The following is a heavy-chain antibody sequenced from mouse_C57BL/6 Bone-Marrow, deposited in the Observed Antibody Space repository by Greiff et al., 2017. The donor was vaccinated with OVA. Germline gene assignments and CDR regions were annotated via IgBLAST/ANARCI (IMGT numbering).Heavy chain of an antibody. CDR2: IYPGGGYT. Sequence: QVQLQQSGAELVRPGTSVKMSCKASGYTFTNYWIGWAKQRPGHGLEWIGDIYPGGGYTNYNEKFKGKAILTADQSSRTAYMQFSSLTSEDSAIYYCARSPHYYGSRGMDYWGQGTSVTVSS. D-gene: IGHD1-1*01. V-gene: IGHV1-63*01. J-gene: IGHJ4*01. CDR3: ARSPHYYGSRGMDY. CDR1: GYTFTNYW.